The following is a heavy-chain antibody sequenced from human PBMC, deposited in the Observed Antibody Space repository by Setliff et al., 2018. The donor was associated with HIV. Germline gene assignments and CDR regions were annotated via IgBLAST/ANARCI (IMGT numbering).Heavy chain of an antibody. CDR3: ASHPAWESGI. J-gene: IGHJ3*02. Sequence: LRLSCAASGFTFSDYPMNWVRQAPGKGLEWVSHINQEGTEKYYVGSVKGRFTISRDNSKNSYYLQMDSLRSDDTAVYYCASHPAWESGIWGQGTMVTVSS. CDR1: GFTFSDYP. V-gene: IGHV3-7*03. D-gene: IGHD1-26*01. CDR2: INQEGTEK.